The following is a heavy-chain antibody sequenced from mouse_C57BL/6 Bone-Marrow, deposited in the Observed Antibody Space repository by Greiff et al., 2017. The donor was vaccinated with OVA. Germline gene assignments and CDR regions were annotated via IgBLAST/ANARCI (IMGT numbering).Heavy chain of an antibody. Sequence: QVQLQQPGAELVKPGASVKVSCKASGYTFTSYWMHWVKQRPGQGLEWIGRIHPSDSATNYNQKFKGKATLTVDKSSSTAYMQLSSLTSEDSAVYYCAIQNPLYAMDYWGQGTSVTVSS. J-gene: IGHJ4*01. CDR1: GYTFTSYW. D-gene: IGHD6-1*01. CDR3: AIQNPLYAMDY. CDR2: IHPSDSAT. V-gene: IGHV1-74*01.